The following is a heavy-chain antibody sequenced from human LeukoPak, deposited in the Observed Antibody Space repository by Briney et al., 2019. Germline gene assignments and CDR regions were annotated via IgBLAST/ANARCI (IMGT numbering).Heavy chain of an antibody. D-gene: IGHD1-1*01. CDR3: ARSTTNIDY. Sequence: SQTLSLTCTVSGGSISSGSYYWSWIRQPAGKGLEWIGRIYTSGSTNYNPSLKSRVTISLDTSKNQFSLELSSVTAADTAVYYCARSTTNIDYWGQGTLVTVSS. J-gene: IGHJ4*02. CDR1: GGSISSGSYY. V-gene: IGHV4-61*02. CDR2: IYTSGST.